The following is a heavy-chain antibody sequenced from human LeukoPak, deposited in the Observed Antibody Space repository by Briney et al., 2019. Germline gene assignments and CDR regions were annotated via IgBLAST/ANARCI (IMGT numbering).Heavy chain of an antibody. CDR2: A. Sequence: ANYAQKFQGRVTITADESTSTAYMELSSLRSEDTAVYYCARAPATIFGAMYYFDYWGQGTLVTVSS. V-gene: IGHV1-69*01. CDR3: ARAPATIFGAMYYFDY. D-gene: IGHD3-3*01. J-gene: IGHJ4*02.